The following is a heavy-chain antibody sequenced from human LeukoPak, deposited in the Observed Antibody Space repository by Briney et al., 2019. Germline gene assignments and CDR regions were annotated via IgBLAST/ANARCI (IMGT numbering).Heavy chain of an antibody. CDR3: AKSNGYGLIDY. CDR1: GASISSSNYY. CDR2: IYSSGNT. J-gene: IGHJ4*02. Sequence: KPSETLSLTCAVSGASISSSNYYWGWVRQSPGKGLEWIGNIYSSGNTHYNASLKSRVTMYIDTSKNQFFLKLSSVTAADTAMYYCAKSNGYGLIDYWGQGTLVTVSS. V-gene: IGHV4-39*01. D-gene: IGHD5-12*01.